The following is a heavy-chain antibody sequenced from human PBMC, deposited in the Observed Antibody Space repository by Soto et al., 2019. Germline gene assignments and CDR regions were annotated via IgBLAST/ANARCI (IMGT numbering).Heavy chain of an antibody. J-gene: IGHJ6*02. Sequence: SETLSLTCTVSGGSISSYYWSWIRQPPGKGLEWIGYIYYSGSTNYNPSLKSRVTISVDTSKNQFSLKLSSVTAADTAVYYCAREYTDYYYYGMDVWGQGTTVTVSS. D-gene: IGHD2-2*02. V-gene: IGHV4-59*01. CDR1: GGSISSYY. CDR3: AREYTDYYYYGMDV. CDR2: IYYSGST.